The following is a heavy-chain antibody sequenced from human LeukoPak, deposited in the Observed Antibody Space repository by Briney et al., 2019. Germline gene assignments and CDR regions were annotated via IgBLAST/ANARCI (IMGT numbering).Heavy chain of an antibody. CDR1: GSIFSSYA. CDR3: AKGGRFEPFDC. D-gene: IGHD3-16*01. J-gene: IGHJ4*02. V-gene: IGHV3-23*01. CDR2: ISGSGGST. Sequence: GGSLRLSCAASGSIFSSYAMSWVRQAPGKGLEWVSAISGSGGSTYYADSVKGRFTISRDNSKNTLYLQMNSLRAEDTAVYYCAKGGRFEPFDCWGQGTLVTVSS.